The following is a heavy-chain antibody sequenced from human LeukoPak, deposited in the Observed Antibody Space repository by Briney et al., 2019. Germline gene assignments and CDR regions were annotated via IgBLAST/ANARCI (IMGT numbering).Heavy chain of an antibody. CDR2: INTKTDGGTT. CDR3: TTDRERGY. CDR1: GFTFSNAW. J-gene: IGHJ4*02. V-gene: IGHV3-15*01. Sequence: PGGSLRLSCAASGFTFSNAWMSWVRQAPGKGLEWVGRINTKTDGGTTDYAAPVKARFTISRDDSKNTLYLQMNSLKTEDTAVYYCTTDRERGYWGQGTLVTVSS.